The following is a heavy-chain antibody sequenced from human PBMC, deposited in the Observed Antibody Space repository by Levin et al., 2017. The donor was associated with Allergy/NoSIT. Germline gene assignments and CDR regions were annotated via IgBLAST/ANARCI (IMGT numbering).Heavy chain of an antibody. J-gene: IGHJ5*02. CDR2: IYPGDSDT. D-gene: IGHD6-19*01. Sequence: ASVKVSCKGSGYSFTSYWIGWVRQMPGKGLEWMGIIYPGDSDTRYSPSFQGQVTISADKSISTAYLQWSSLKASDTAMYYCARQQYSSGWYWFDPWGQGTLVTVSS. V-gene: IGHV5-51*01. CDR3: ARQQYSSGWYWFDP. CDR1: GYSFTSYW.